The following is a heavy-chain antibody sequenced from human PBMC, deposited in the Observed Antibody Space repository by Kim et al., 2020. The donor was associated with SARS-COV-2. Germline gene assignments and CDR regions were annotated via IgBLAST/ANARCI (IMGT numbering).Heavy chain of an antibody. J-gene: IGHJ4*02. Sequence: GGSLRLSCAASGFTFSSYAMSWVHQAPGKGLEWVSAVSSSGNSPYYADSVKGRFTISRDNSKNTLLLQMNSLRAEDTAVYYCAKFMITFPMDYWGQGTLVTVSS. CDR3: AKFMITFPMDY. D-gene: IGHD3-16*01. CDR1: GFTFSSYA. V-gene: IGHV3-23*01. CDR2: VSSSGNSP.